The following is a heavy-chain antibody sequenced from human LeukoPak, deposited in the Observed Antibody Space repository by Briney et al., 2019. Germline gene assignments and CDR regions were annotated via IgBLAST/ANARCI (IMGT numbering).Heavy chain of an antibody. J-gene: IGHJ4*02. CDR2: IRDDGSNK. CDR3: AKPHFDY. Sequence: GGSLRLSCAASGGPFSSYAMHWVRQVPGKGLEWVAFIRDDGSNKYYADSVKGRFTISRDNSRNTLYLQMNSLRAEDTAVYYCAKPHFDYWGQGALVTVSS. V-gene: IGHV3-30*02. CDR1: GGPFSSYA.